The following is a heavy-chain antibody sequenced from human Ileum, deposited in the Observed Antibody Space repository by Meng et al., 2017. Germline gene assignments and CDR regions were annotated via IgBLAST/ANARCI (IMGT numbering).Heavy chain of an antibody. D-gene: IGHD1-26*01. CDR2: IYTSGST. CDR1: GGSISSGSYY. J-gene: IGHJ4*02. V-gene: IGHV4-61*02. Sequence: QVRLQESGPGLVKPSQTLSLTCTVSGGSISSGSYYWSWIRQPAGKGLEWIGRIYTSGSTNYNPSLKSRVTISVDTSKNQFSLKLSSVTAADTAVYYCARDKGGATGVFDYWGQGTLVTVSS. CDR3: ARDKGGATGVFDY.